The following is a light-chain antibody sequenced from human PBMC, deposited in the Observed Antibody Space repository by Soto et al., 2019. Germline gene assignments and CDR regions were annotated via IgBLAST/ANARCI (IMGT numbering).Light chain of an antibody. CDR1: QIIINC. J-gene: IGKJ2*01. CDR3: QQSYSMYT. Sequence: DIQMTQSPSSLSASVGDRVTITCRASQIIINCLNWYQQKPGKAPKLLIYAASSLQSGVPSRFSGSGSGTDFTLTISSLQPEDSATYYCQQSYSMYTFGQGTKLEIK. CDR2: AAS. V-gene: IGKV1-39*01.